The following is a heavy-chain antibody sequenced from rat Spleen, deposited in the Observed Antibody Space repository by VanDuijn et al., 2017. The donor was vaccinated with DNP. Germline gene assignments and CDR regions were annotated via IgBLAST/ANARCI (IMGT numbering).Heavy chain of an antibody. V-gene: IGHV2S12*01. J-gene: IGHJ1*01. D-gene: IGHD1-6*01. CDR3: TRVLYNGYQRHYWSFDF. CDR1: RFTFNNYW. CDR2: ISSGENT. Sequence: VQLVESGGGLVQPGRSLKLSCVASRFTFNNYWMTWIRQVPGKGLEWIAAISSGENTYYNPALKSRLSISRDTSKSQVFLKMNSLQTEDTAIYFCTRVLYNGYQRHYWSFDFWGPGTMVTVSS.